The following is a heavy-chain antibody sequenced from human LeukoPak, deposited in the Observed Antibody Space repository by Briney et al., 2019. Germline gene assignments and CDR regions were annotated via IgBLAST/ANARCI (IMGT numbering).Heavy chain of an antibody. V-gene: IGHV3-43*01. CDR2: ITWDGSRT. Sequence: GGSLRLSCAASGFTFDDYTMHWVRQAPGKGLEWVSFITWDGSRTYYADSVKGRFTISRDNSKNSLYLQMNSLRTKDTALYYCAKDLYYHALGNYYSYFYGLDVWGQGTTVTVSS. CDR3: AKDLYYHALGNYYSYFYGLDV. J-gene: IGHJ6*02. D-gene: IGHD3-10*01. CDR1: GFTFDDYT.